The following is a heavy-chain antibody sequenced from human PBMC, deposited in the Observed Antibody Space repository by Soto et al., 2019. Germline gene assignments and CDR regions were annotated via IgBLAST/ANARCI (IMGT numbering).Heavy chain of an antibody. Sequence: SETLSLTCAVYGGSFSGYYWSWIRQPPGKGLEWIGEINHSGSTNYNPSLKSRVTISVDTSKNQFSLKLSSVTAADTAVYYCARGRGVVRGVLYCYYGMDVWGQGTTVTVSS. CDR2: INHSGST. J-gene: IGHJ6*02. D-gene: IGHD3-10*01. V-gene: IGHV4-34*01. CDR3: ARGRGVVRGVLYCYYGMDV. CDR1: GGSFSGYY.